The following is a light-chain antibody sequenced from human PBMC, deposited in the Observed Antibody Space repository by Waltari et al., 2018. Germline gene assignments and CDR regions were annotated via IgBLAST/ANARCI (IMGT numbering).Light chain of an antibody. V-gene: IGKV3-20*01. J-gene: IGKJ1*01. Sequence: EIVLTQSPGTLSLSPGERATLYCRASQSVWRTLAWYQQKPGQAPRLLLYDASSRATGVPDRFSGSGSGTDFSLTISRLEPEDFAVYYCQKYGTLPATFGQGTTVEIK. CDR2: DAS. CDR1: QSVWRT. CDR3: QKYGTLPAT.